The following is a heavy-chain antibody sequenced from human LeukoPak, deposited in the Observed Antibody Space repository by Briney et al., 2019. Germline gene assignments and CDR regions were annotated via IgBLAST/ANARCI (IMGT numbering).Heavy chain of an antibody. CDR1: GYTFTSYY. CDR3: ARVYSSSRVEYGMDI. D-gene: IGHD6-6*01. J-gene: IGHJ6*02. V-gene: IGHV1-46*01. Sequence: ASVKVSCKASGYTFTSYYMHWVRQAPGQGPEWMGIINPSGGSTSYAQKFQGRVTMTRDTSTSTVYMELSSLRSEDTAVYYCARVYSSSRVEYGMDIWGQGTTVTVSS. CDR2: INPSGGST.